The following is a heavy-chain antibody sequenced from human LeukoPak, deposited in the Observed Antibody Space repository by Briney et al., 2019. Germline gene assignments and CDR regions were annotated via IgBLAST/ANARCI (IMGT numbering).Heavy chain of an antibody. V-gene: IGHV1-69*04. J-gene: IGHJ4*02. D-gene: IGHD3-22*01. CDR3: ASGFYYDSSGYYRLDY. CDR2: IIPILGIA. CDR1: GGTFSSYA. Sequence: SVKVSCKASGGTFSSYAISWVRQAPGQGLEWMGRIIPILGIANYAQKFQGRVTITADKSTSTAYMKLSSLRSEDTAVYYCASGFYYDSSGYYRLDYRGQGTLVTVSS.